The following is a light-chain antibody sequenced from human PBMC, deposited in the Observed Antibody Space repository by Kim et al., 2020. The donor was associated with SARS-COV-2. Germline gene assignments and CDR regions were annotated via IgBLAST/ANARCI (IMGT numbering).Light chain of an antibody. V-gene: IGLV4-60*03. CDR2: LEGSGSY. J-gene: IGLJ3*02. CDR1: SGHSSYI. Sequence: SVKLTCTLSSGHSSYIVAWHQQQPGKAPRYLMKLEGSGSYNKGSGVPDRFSGSSSGADRYLTISNLQSEDEADYYCETWDSNTRVFGGGTQLTVL. CDR3: ETWDSNTRV.